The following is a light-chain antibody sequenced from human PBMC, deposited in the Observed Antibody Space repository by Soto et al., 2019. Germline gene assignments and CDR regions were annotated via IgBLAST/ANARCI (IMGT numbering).Light chain of an antibody. CDR3: QQYDSAPNA. J-gene: IGKJ5*01. CDR2: GAS. Sequence: IVLTQSPATLSLSPWEGATLSCGASQRITSYLAWSQQRPGQAPRLLIHGASSRATGIPDRFSGSGSGTDFTLTISRLEPGDVAVYYCQQYDSAPNAFGQGTRLEIK. CDR1: QRITSY. V-gene: IGKV3-20*01.